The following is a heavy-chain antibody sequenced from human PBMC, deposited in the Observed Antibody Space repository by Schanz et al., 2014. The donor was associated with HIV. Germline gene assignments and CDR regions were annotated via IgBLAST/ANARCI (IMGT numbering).Heavy chain of an antibody. CDR2: INPNEGDT. CDR1: GYTFTDYF. V-gene: IGHV1-2*02. Sequence: QVQLVQPGAAAKKPGASVKVSCKASGYTFTDYFVHWVRQAPGQGLEWMGWINPNEGDTKFAQKFRGRVTMTRDTSISTAYMELTRLRYDDTAVYYCAKSRFQLHWFDSWGQGTLVTVSS. J-gene: IGHJ5*01. CDR3: AKSRFQLHWFDS. D-gene: IGHD2-2*01.